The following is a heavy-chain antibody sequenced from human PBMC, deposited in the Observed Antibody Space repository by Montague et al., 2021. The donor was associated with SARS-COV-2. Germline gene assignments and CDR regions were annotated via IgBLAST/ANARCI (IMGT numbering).Heavy chain of an antibody. V-gene: IGHV4-31*03. J-gene: IGHJ5*02. CDR3: ARAVSITIFGVVGWFDT. Sequence: TLSLTCTVSGGSISSGGYYWSWIRQPPGKGLEWIGYIYYSGSTYYSPSLKSRVTISVDTSKNQFSLKLSSVTAADTAVYYCARAVSITIFGVVGWFDTWGQGTLVTVSS. D-gene: IGHD3-3*01. CDR2: IYYSGST. CDR1: GGSISSGGYY.